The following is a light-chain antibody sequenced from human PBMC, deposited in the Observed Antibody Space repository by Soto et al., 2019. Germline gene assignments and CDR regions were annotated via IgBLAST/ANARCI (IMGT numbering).Light chain of an antibody. CDR3: CSFAGSYTWV. J-gene: IGLJ3*02. Sequence: QSVLTQPRSVSGSPGQSVTISCTGTSSDVGGYNYVSWYQQHPGKAPKLIFYDVSKRPSGVPDRFSGSKSDNTASLIISGLQAEDEADYYCCSFAGSYTWVFGGGTKLTVL. CDR1: SSDVGGYNY. V-gene: IGLV2-11*01. CDR2: DVS.